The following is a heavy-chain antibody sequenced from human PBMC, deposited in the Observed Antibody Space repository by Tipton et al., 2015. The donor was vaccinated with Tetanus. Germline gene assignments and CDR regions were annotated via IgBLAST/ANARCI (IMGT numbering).Heavy chain of an antibody. CDR3: ARRSYCSSSRCFDAFDL. J-gene: IGHJ3*01. D-gene: IGHD2-2*01. V-gene: IGHV4-59*01. Sequence: TLSLTCTVSGVSMIDSYWNWIRQPAGKGLEWIAYIFHSGSTNYSPSLKSRVAISMDTSKNQISLKLSSVTAADTAVYYCARRSYCSSSRCFDAFDLWGQGTMVTVSS. CDR2: IFHSGST. CDR1: GVSMIDSY.